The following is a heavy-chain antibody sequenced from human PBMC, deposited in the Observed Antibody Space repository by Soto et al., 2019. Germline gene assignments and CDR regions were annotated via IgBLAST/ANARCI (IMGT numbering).Heavy chain of an antibody. CDR2: IGSDGGGT. J-gene: IGHJ4*02. CDR1: GFPVSNYW. V-gene: IGHV3-74*01. CDR3: TRVVDGSAGEFDY. Sequence: GGSLRLSCAASGFPVSNYWMHWVRQAPGEGLVWVSRIGSDGGGTTYADSVKGRFTISRDNAKNTLYLQMNSLRVEDTAVYYCTRVVDGSAGEFDYWGQGTLVTVSS. D-gene: IGHD3-10*01.